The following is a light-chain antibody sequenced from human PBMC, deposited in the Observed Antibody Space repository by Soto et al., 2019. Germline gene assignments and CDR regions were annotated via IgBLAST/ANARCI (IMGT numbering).Light chain of an antibody. CDR1: SSDVGGHNY. J-gene: IGLJ1*01. V-gene: IGLV2-11*01. CDR3: QSYDSSLSGSQV. Sequence: QSALTQPRSVSGSPGQSITISCTGTSSDVGGHNYVSWYQQYPGKAPKLLLSSVSKRPSGVPDRFSGSKSGNTASLTISGLQAEDEADYYCQSYDSSLSGSQVFGTGTKLTVL. CDR2: SVS.